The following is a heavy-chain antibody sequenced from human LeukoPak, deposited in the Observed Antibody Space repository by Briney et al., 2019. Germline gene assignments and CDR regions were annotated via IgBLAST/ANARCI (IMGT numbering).Heavy chain of an antibody. J-gene: IGHJ2*01. CDR2: ISSSGTI. V-gene: IGHV3-48*02. CDR1: RFTFSSYA. Sequence: PGGSLRLSCTASRFTFSSYAMSWVRQAPGKGLEWLSSISSSGTIYYADSVKGRFTISRDNAKNSLYLQMNSLSDEDTAVYYCARARGFDLWGRGTLVTVSS. CDR3: ARARGFDL.